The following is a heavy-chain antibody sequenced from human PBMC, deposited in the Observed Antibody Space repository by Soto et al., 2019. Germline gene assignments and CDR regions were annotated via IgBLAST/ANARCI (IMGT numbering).Heavy chain of an antibody. D-gene: IGHD2-21*02. CDR1: GGTFSNYP. Sequence: VQLVQSGAEVKKPGSSVKVSCKASGGTFSNYPFIWVRQAPGQGLDWMGGIIPIFGTTDYGQRVQGRVTIAADESTNTAYMEISSLRSDDMSVYYCARGLYCGGGCYSHFVYWGQGTLVTVSS. J-gene: IGHJ4*02. V-gene: IGHV1-69*01. CDR3: ARGLYCGGGCYSHFVY. CDR2: IIPIFGTT.